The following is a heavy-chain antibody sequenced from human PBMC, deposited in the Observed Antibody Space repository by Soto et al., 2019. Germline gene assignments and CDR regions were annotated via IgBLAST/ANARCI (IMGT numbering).Heavy chain of an antibody. V-gene: IGHV2-26*01. D-gene: IGHD4-4*01. CDR3: SRTPILYSNYRYAL. CDR2: ICSNDEN. Sequence: QVTLKESCPVLVKPTETLTLTCTVSGFSLSNARMGVSWIRQPPGPALEWLAHICSNDENSSSTSLKSSLTIAEATSKSQVGLTMTNTDPVDTATYYCSRTPILYSNYRYALWGRGTLVIV. J-gene: IGHJ2*01. CDR1: GFSLSNARMG.